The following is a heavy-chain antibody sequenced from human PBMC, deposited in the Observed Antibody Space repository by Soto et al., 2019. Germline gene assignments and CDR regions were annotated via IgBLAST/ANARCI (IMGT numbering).Heavy chain of an antibody. D-gene: IGHD2-2*01. J-gene: IGHJ5*02. CDR1: GDSVTSGNYY. V-gene: IGHV4-61*01. CDR3: ARMVISTPSVRWFDP. Sequence: PSETLSLTCTVSGDSVTSGNYYWSWIRQPPGKGLEWIGYIYYSGNTNYSPSLKSRVTISLDTSNNQFSLKLSSVTAADTAVYYCARMVISTPSVRWFDPWGPGTLVTVYS. CDR2: IYYSGNT.